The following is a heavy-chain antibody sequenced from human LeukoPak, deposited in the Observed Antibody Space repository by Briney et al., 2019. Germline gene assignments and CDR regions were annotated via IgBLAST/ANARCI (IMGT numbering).Heavy chain of an antibody. V-gene: IGHV3-23*01. J-gene: IGHJ6*02. D-gene: IGHD6-13*01. Sequence: GGSLRLSCAASGFTFSSYAMSWVRQAPGKGLEWVSAISGSGGSTYYADSVKGRFTISRDNSKNTLYLQMNSLRAEDTAVYYCAKDGPSRQPREGYYYYGMDVWGQGTTVTVSS. CDR1: GFTFSSYA. CDR2: ISGSGGST. CDR3: AKDGPSRQPREGYYYYGMDV.